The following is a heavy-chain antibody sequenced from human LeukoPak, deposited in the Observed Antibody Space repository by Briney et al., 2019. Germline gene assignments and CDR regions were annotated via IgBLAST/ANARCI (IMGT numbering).Heavy chain of an antibody. V-gene: IGHV1-18*01. J-gene: IGHJ6*03. CDR1: GYTFTSYG. Sequence: ASVMVSCKASGYTFTSYGISWVRQAPGQGLEWMGWISAYNGNTNYAQKLQGRVTMTTDTSTSTAYMELRSLRSDDTAVYYCARDQEDLIYYYYMDVWGKGTTVTVSS. CDR2: ISAYNGNT. CDR3: ARDQEDLIYYYYMDV. D-gene: IGHD2-15*01.